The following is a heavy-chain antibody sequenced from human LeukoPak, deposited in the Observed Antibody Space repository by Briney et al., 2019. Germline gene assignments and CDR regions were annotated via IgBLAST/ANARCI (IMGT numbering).Heavy chain of an antibody. V-gene: IGHV1-69*13. CDR1: GGTFTSYA. Sequence: SVKVSCKASGGTFTSYAISWVRQAPGQGLEWMGGIIPIFGTANYAQKFQGRVTITADESTSTAYMELSSLRSEDTTVYYCARVPPATAHYYYYGMDVWGKGTTVTVSS. J-gene: IGHJ6*04. CDR2: IIPIFGTA. D-gene: IGHD2-2*01. CDR3: ARVPPATAHYYYYGMDV.